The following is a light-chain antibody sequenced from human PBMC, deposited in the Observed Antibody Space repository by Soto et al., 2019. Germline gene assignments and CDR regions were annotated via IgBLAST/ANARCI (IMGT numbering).Light chain of an antibody. CDR3: QQYENLPT. CDR1: QNINNY. V-gene: IGKV1-33*01. Sequence: DIQMTHSPSSLSASVGDIVTITCKASQNINNYLNWYQQKPGRAPKLLIYDASNLEAGVPSRFRGSGSGTDFTFTISRLQPEDIATYYCQQYENLPTFGQGTRLEIK. J-gene: IGKJ5*01. CDR2: DAS.